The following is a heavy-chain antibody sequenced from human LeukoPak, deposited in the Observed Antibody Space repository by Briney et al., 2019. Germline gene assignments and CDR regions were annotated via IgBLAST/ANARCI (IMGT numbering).Heavy chain of an antibody. CDR3: ARELGVVSSYYYMDV. D-gene: IGHD2-15*01. CDR2: IIPIFGTA. Sequence: SVKVSCKASGYSFSDYYIHWVRQAPGQGLEWMGGIIPIFGTANYAQKFQGRVTITADESTSTAYMELSSLRSEDTAVYYCARELGVVSSYYYMDVWGKGTTVTVSS. J-gene: IGHJ6*03. V-gene: IGHV1-69*13. CDR1: GYSFSDYY.